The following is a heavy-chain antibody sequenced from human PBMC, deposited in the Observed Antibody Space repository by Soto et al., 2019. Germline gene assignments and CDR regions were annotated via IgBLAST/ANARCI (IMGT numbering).Heavy chain of an antibody. Sequence: GVLRLSCAASGFTVSNNYMSWVRQAPGKGLEWVSVVYSGGSTYYADSVKGRFTISRDNSKNTVYLQMNSLRAEDTAVYYCARDLVFTRYSDYYYGMDVWAQGTTVTVSS. D-gene: IGHD3-9*01. CDR3: ARDLVFTRYSDYYYGMDV. V-gene: IGHV3-53*01. CDR2: VYSGGST. CDR1: GFTVSNNY. J-gene: IGHJ6*02.